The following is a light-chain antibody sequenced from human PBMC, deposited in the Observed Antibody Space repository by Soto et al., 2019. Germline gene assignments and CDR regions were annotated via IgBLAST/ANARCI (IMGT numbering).Light chain of an antibody. CDR3: QHHNSYSQT. Sequence: DIQLTQSPPTLSASVGDRVTITCRASQSIRYYLAWYQQMPGKAPKLLIYGASSLQSGVPSRFSGSGSGTEFTLPIPSLQPDDFATYFCQHHNSYSQTFGQGTKVDIK. CDR1: QSIRYY. J-gene: IGKJ1*01. CDR2: GAS. V-gene: IGKV1-5*01.